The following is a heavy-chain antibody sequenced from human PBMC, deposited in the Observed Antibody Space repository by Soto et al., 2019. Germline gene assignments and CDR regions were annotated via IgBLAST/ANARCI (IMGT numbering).Heavy chain of an antibody. CDR2: IYPGDSDT. CDR3: ARLHHSNTWESWDWYFDL. Sequence: EVQLVQSGAEVKKPGESLKISCKDSGYSFTSYWIGWVRQMPGKGLEWMGIIYPGDSDTRYSPSFQGQVTISADKSISTAYLQWSSLKASDTAMYYCARLHHSNTWESWDWYFDLWGRGTLVTVSS. J-gene: IGHJ2*01. D-gene: IGHD1-26*01. CDR1: GYSFTSYW. V-gene: IGHV5-51*01.